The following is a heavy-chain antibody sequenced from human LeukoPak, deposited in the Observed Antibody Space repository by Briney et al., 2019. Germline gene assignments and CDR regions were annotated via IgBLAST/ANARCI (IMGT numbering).Heavy chain of an antibody. V-gene: IGHV4-38-2*02. Sequence: SETLSLTCTVSGYSISSGYYWSWIRQPPGKGLEWIGEINHSGSTNYNPSLKSRVTISVDTSKNQFSLKLSSVTAADTAVYYCARPSTRHYYGSGSYPYWGQGTLVTVSS. CDR1: GYSISSGYY. CDR2: INHSGST. J-gene: IGHJ4*02. CDR3: ARPSTRHYYGSGSYPY. D-gene: IGHD3-10*01.